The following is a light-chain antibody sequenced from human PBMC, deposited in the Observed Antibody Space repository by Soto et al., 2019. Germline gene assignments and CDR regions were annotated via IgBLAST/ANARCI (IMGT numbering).Light chain of an antibody. V-gene: IGLV2-14*01. CDR3: SSYTSSSTLV. CDR1: SCDVGGYNY. Sequence: QSALTQPASLSGSPGQSITISCAGTSCDVGGYNYVSWYQQHPGKAPKLMIYDVSNRPSGVSNRFSGSKSGNTASLTISGLKAEDEADYYCSSYTSSSTLVFGTGTKLTVL. J-gene: IGLJ1*01. CDR2: DVS.